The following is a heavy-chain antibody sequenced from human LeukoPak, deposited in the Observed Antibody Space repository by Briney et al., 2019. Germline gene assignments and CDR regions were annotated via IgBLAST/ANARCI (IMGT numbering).Heavy chain of an antibody. J-gene: IGHJ4*02. Sequence: GGSLRLSCAASGFTVGSSYMTWVRQAPGKGLEWVAVISYDGSNKYYADSVKGRFTISRDNSKNTLYLQMNSLRAEDTAVYYCARGLIRYFDWSHYFDYWGQGTLVTVSS. CDR2: ISYDGSNK. V-gene: IGHV3-30*03. D-gene: IGHD3-9*01. CDR3: ARGLIRYFDWSHYFDY. CDR1: GFTVGSSY.